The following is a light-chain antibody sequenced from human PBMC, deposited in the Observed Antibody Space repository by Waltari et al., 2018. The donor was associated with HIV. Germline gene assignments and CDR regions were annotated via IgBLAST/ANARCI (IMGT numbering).Light chain of an antibody. CDR2: GAS. Sequence: DTVLTQSPGTLSLSPGERATLYCRASQNVYANSLPWYQQKPGQAPRLLISGASDRAAGIPERFSGSGSGTDFALTISKLEPEDFSVYYCQQYGDSPAFGQGTKVEIK. V-gene: IGKV3-20*01. J-gene: IGKJ1*01. CDR3: QQYGDSPA. CDR1: QNVYANS.